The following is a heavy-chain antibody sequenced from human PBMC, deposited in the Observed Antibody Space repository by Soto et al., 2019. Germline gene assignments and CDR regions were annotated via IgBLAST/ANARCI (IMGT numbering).Heavy chain of an antibody. V-gene: IGHV1-18*01. CDR2: ISTYNGNR. D-gene: IGHD2-15*01. J-gene: IGHJ4*02. CDR3: ARGFLAYCSGGTCYSDY. Sequence: QVQLVQSGAEVKKPGASVTVSCKASGYTFTTYGINWVRQAPGQGLEWMGWISTYNGNRNYAQKLQGRVTMTTDTSTSTAYLDLRSLRSDDTAVYYCARGFLAYCSGGTCYSDYWGQGTLVTVSS. CDR1: GYTFTTYG.